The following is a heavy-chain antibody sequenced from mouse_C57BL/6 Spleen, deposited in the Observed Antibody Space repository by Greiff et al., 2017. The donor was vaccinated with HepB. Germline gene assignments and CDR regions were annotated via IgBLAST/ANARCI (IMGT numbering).Heavy chain of an antibody. D-gene: IGHD2-4*01. CDR2: ISDGGSYT. CDR3: ARDRAYDYDVNYAMDY. CDR1: GFTFSSYA. V-gene: IGHV5-4*01. Sequence: EVKLVESGGGLVKPGGSLKLSCAASGFTFSSYAMSWVRQTPEKRLEWVATISDGGSYTYYPDNVKGRFTISRDNAKNNLYLQMSHLKSEDTAMYYCARDRAYDYDVNYAMDYWCQGTSVIVSS. J-gene: IGHJ4*01.